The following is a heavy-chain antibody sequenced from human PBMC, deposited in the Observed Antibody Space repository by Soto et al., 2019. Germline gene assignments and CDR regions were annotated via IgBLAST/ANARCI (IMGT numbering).Heavy chain of an antibody. CDR1: GFTFDDYA. CDR3: AKDVGVGATLFIAGFDY. V-gene: IGHV3-9*01. J-gene: IGHJ4*02. Sequence: EVQLVESGGGLVQPGRSLRLSCASSGFTFDDYAMHWVRQAPGKGLEWISGISWNSGNIGYADSVKGRFTISRDNAKNSLYLQMNSLRAEATALYYCAKDVGVGATLFIAGFDYWGQGTLVTVSS. D-gene: IGHD1-26*01. CDR2: ISWNSGNI.